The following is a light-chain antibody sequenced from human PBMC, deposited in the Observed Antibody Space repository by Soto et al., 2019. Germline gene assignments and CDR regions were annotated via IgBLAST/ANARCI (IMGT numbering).Light chain of an antibody. CDR2: AAT. Sequence: DIPMTQSPSSLSASVGDRVAITCRTSQSIINYLNWYQQREGKAPKLLIFAATSLQSGVPPRFSGSGSGTDFNLTISGLQPEDCATYYCQQSHSTPYTFGLGTKLEVK. CDR1: QSIINY. J-gene: IGKJ2*01. V-gene: IGKV1-39*01. CDR3: QQSHSTPYT.